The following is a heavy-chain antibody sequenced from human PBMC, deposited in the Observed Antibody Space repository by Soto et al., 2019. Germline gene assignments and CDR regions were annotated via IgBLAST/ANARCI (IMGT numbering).Heavy chain of an antibody. Sequence: SETLSLTCAVYGGSFSGYYWSWVRQPPGKGLEWIGEINHSGSTNYNPSLKSRVSIAVDTSKNQFSLKLSSVTAADTAVYYSARGWRRLYYYYGMDVWGQGTTVTVSS. J-gene: IGHJ6*02. V-gene: IGHV4-34*01. CDR2: INHSGST. CDR1: GGSFSGYY. CDR3: ARGWRRLYYYYGMDV.